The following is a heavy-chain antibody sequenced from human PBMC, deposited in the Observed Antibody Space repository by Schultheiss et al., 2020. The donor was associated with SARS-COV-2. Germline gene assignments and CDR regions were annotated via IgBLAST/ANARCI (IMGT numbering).Heavy chain of an antibody. V-gene: IGHV5-51*01. Sequence: GESLKISCKGSGYSFTSYWIGWVRQMPGKGLEWMGNIYLADSRTTYSPSFQGQVTISADKSISTAYLQWSSLKASDTAMYYCARRVLGYCSSTSCPNWFDPWGQGTLVTVSS. CDR2: IYLADSRT. CDR3: ARRVLGYCSSTSCPNWFDP. CDR1: GYSFTSYW. J-gene: IGHJ5*02. D-gene: IGHD2-2*01.